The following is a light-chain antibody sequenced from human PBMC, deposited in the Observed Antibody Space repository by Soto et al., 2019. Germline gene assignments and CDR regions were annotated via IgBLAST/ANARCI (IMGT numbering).Light chain of an antibody. CDR1: QSVNQK. V-gene: IGKV3-15*01. Sequence: EIVLTQSPGTLSLSPGERATFSCRASQSVNQKLGWYQQKPGQAPRLLIYVASYRATGIPARFSGSGSGTEYTLTISNLQAEDFAVYYCQQFNNWPHTFGQGTRLEIK. CDR2: VAS. CDR3: QQFNNWPHT. J-gene: IGKJ5*01.